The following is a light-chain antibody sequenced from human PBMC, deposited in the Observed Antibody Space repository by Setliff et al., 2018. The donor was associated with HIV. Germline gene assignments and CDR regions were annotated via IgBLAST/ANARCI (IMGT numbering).Light chain of an antibody. CDR3: SSYADIGSVI. J-gene: IGLJ2*01. CDR1: SSDVGSYNF. CDR2: EVN. V-gene: IGLV2-23*02. Sequence: QSALTQPASVSGSPGQSISISCTGTSSDVGSYNFVSWYQQQPGKAPKLMIYEVNKRPSGVSSRFSGSKSGNTASLTISGLQAEDESHYYCSSYADIGSVIFGGGTKGTVL.